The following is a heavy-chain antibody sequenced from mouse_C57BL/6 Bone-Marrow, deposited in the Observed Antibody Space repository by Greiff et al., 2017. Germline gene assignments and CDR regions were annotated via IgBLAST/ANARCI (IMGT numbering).Heavy chain of an antibody. CDR1: GYTFTSYW. D-gene: IGHD1-1*01. CDR2: IDPSDSYT. V-gene: IGHV1-59*01. Sequence: QVQLQQPGAELVRPGTSVKLSCKASGYTFTSYWMHWVKQRPGQGLEWIGVIDPSDSYTNYNQKFKGKATLTVDTSSSTAYMQLSSLTSEASAVYYCELRYWYVDVWGTGTTVTVSS. J-gene: IGHJ1*03. CDR3: ELRYWYVDV.